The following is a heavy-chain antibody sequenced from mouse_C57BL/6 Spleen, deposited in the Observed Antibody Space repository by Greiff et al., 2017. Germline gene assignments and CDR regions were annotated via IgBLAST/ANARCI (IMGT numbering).Heavy chain of an antibody. Sequence: QVQLQQSGAELVKPGASVKLSCKASGYTFTEYTIHWVKQRSGQGLEWIGWFDPGSGSIKYKEKFKDKGTVTADKSSSTVYMVLSRLTSEDSAVYFGARHEVDYGSGYRVLNYLDYWGQGTTLTVSS. D-gene: IGHD1-1*01. CDR2: FDPGSGSI. J-gene: IGHJ2*01. CDR3: ARHEVDYGSGYRVLNYLDY. CDR1: GYTFTEYT. V-gene: IGHV1-62-2*01.